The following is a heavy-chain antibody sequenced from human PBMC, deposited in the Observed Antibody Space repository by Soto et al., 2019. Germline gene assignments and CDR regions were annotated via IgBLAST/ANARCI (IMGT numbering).Heavy chain of an antibody. J-gene: IGHJ6*02. CDR2: ISSSSSYI. CDR1: GFTFSSYS. CDR3: AREPTELPWYYGMAV. D-gene: IGHD1-7*01. Sequence: EVQLVESGGGLVKPGGSLRLSCAASGFTFSSYSMNWVRQAPGKGLEWVSSISSSSSYIYYADSVKGRFTISRDNVKNSLYLQMNSLRAEDTAVYYCAREPTELPWYYGMAVWGQGTTVTVSS. V-gene: IGHV3-21*01.